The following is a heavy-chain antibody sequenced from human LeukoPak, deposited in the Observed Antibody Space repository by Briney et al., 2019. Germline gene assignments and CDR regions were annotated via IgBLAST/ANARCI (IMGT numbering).Heavy chain of an antibody. CDR3: ARVWQQLAPDEAFDI. J-gene: IGHJ3*02. CDR2: INPSGGST. CDR1: GYTFTSYY. D-gene: IGHD6-13*01. Sequence: ASVKVSCKAPGYTFTSYYMHWVRQAPGQGLEWMGIINPSGGSTSYAQKFQGRVTMTRDTSTSTVYMELSSLRSEDTAVYYCARVWQQLAPDEAFDIWGQGTMVTVSS. V-gene: IGHV1-46*01.